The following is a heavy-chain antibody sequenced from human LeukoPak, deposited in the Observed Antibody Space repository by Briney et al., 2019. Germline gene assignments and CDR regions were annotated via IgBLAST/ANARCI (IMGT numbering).Heavy chain of an antibody. CDR2: IWYDGSNK. Sequence: PGRSLRLSCAASGFTFSSYGMHWVRQAPGKGLEWVAVIWYDGSNKYYADSVKGRFTISRDNSKNTLYLQMNSLRAEDTAVYYCARDAGGYSGYDYNYWGQGTLVTVSS. CDR1: GFTFSSYG. J-gene: IGHJ4*02. CDR3: ARDAGGYSGYDYNY. D-gene: IGHD5-12*01. V-gene: IGHV3-33*01.